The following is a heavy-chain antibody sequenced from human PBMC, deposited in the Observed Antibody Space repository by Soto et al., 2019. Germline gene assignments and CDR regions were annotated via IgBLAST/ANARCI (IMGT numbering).Heavy chain of an antibody. V-gene: IGHV3-33*01. D-gene: IGHD5-12*01. Sequence: GGSLRLSCAASGFTFSSYGMHWVRQAPGKGLEWVAVIWYDGSNKYYADSVKGRFTISRDNSKNTLYLQMNSLRAEDTAVYYCARDNGGYDYYYYYYGMDVWGQGTTVTVSS. CDR1: GFTFSSYG. CDR3: ARDNGGYDYYYYYYGMDV. CDR2: IWYDGSNK. J-gene: IGHJ6*02.